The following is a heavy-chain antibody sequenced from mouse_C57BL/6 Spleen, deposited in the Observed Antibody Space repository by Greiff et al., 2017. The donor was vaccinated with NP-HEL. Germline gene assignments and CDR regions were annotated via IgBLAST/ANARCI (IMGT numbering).Heavy chain of an antibody. D-gene: IGHD2-3*01. Sequence: QVQLQQPGAELVKPGASVKLSCKASGYTFTSYWMQWVKQRPGQGLEWIGEIDPSDSYTNYNQKFKGKATLTVDTSSSTAYMQLSSLTSEDSAVYYCARGDNDGYSFFDYWGQGTTLTVSS. CDR2: IDPSDSYT. J-gene: IGHJ2*01. CDR3: ARGDNDGYSFFDY. CDR1: GYTFTSYW. V-gene: IGHV1-50*01.